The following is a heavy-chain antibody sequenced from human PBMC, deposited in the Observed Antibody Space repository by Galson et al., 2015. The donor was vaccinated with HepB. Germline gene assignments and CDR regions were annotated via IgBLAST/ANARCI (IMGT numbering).Heavy chain of an antibody. Sequence: CAISGDSVSSNSAAWNWIRQSPSRGLEWLGRTYYRSKWYNDYAVSVKSRITINPDTSKNQFSLQLNSVTPEDTAVYYCAKSLGTTYYFDYWGQGTLVTVSS. V-gene: IGHV6-1*01. D-gene: IGHD1-14*01. CDR3: AKSLGTTYYFDY. CDR1: GDSVSSNSAA. J-gene: IGHJ4*02. CDR2: TYYRSKWYN.